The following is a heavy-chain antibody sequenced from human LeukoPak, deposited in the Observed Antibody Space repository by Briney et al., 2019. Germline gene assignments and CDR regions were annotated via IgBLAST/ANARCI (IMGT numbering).Heavy chain of an antibody. CDR1: GDSVSANSVA. D-gene: IGHD2-2*01. J-gene: IGHJ4*02. V-gene: IGHV6-1*01. Sequence: SQTLSLTCDISGDSVSANSVAWNWIRQSPSRGLEWLGRTYYRSIWYYEYAASVKSRISIDPDTSRNHFSLQLNSVTPEDTAVYHCARDLHCSSYSCSFDSWGQGTLVTVSS. CDR3: ARDLHCSSYSCSFDS. CDR2: TYYRSIWYY.